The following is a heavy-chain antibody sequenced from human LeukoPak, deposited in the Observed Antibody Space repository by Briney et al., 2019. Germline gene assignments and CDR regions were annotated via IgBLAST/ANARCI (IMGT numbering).Heavy chain of an antibody. CDR2: IWYDGTNK. V-gene: IGHV3-33*01. CDR3: ARDSTYYYDSGSSGPHYFDN. D-gene: IGHD3-10*01. Sequence: GGSLRLSCAASGFTFSGYGMHWVRQAPGKGLEWVAVIWYDGTNKYYSDSVKGRFTISRDNSKNTLYLQMNSLRAEDTAVYYCARDSTYYYDSGSSGPHYFDNWGQGTLVTVSS. J-gene: IGHJ4*02. CDR1: GFTFSGYG.